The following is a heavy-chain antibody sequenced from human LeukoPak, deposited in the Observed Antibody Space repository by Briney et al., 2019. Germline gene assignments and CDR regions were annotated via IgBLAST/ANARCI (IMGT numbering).Heavy chain of an antibody. D-gene: IGHD2-2*03. V-gene: IGHV4-59*01. CDR3: ARASEGIGFFDY. J-gene: IGHJ4*02. CDR2: IYHNGKT. Sequence: SETLSLTCTVSGGSFSNDYWSWIRQPPGKGLEWIGYIYHNGKTNYNPSLKSRLTISLDTSKTQLSLNLNSMTAADTAIYYCARASEGIGFFDYWGQGILVTVSS. CDR1: GGSFSNDY.